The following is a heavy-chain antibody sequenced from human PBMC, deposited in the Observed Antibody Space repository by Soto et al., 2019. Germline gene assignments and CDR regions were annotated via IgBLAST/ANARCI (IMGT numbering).Heavy chain of an antibody. V-gene: IGHV1-69*01. Sequence: QVQLVQSGAEVKKPGSSVKVSCKASGGTFSSYAISWVRQAPGQGLEWMGGIIPISGTANYAQKFQGRVTITADESTITVSMELSSLRSEDTAVYYCARSQGSSTSLEIYYYYCYGMDVWGQGTTVTVSS. CDR2: IIPISGTA. CDR1: GGTFSSYA. CDR3: ARSQGSSTSLEIYYYYCYGMDV. D-gene: IGHD2-2*01. J-gene: IGHJ6*02.